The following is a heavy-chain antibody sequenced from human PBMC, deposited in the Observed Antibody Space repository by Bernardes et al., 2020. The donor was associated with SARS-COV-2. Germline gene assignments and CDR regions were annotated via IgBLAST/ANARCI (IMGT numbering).Heavy chain of an antibody. V-gene: IGHV4-4*02. Sequence: SEPLSLTFDVFGASISSNNWWTCVRQAPENGLEWIGEVFDDGATHYNPSLKTRDTLSVVRAANRFYLRLTSVTAADTAVYYCARDLPRAYRGRGGPLWGQGIRVTVSS. CDR3: ARDLPRAYRGRGGPL. D-gene: IGHD2-15*01. CDR1: GASISSNNW. CDR2: VFDDGAT. J-gene: IGHJ4*02.